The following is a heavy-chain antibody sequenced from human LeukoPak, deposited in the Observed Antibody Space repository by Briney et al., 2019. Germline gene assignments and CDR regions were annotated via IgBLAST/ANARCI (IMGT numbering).Heavy chain of an antibody. J-gene: IGHJ4*02. Sequence: PSETLSLTCTVSGGSISSYYWSWIRQPPGKGLEWIGYIFYTGSTNYNPSLKSRVTISVLTSKNRFSLKLSSVTAADTAVYYCARDSRRRGYSYGLPDYWGQRTLVTVSS. CDR3: ARDSRRRGYSYGLPDY. V-gene: IGHV4-59*01. D-gene: IGHD5-18*01. CDR1: GGSISSYY. CDR2: IFYTGST.